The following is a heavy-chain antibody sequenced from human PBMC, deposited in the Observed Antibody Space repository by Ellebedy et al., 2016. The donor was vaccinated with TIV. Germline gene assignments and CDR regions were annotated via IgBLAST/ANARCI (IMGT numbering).Heavy chain of an antibody. J-gene: IGHJ4*02. D-gene: IGHD1-14*01. CDR3: ARDDLRTINVADY. Sequence: GESLKISCAASGFTFSSYSMNWVRQAPGKGLERVSSISSSSSYIYYADSVKGRFTISRDNAKNSLYLQMNSLRAEDTAVYYCARDDLRTINVADYWGQGTLVTVSS. CDR2: ISSSSSYI. V-gene: IGHV3-21*01. CDR1: GFTFSSYS.